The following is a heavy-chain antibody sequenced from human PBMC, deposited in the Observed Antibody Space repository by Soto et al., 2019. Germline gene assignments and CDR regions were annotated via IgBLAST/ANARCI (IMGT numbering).Heavy chain of an antibody. CDR3: AREVAGRFDP. V-gene: IGHV1-8*01. J-gene: IGHJ5*02. D-gene: IGHD6-19*01. CDR2: MNPNSGNT. Sequence: QVQLVQSGAEVKKPGASVKVSCKASGYTFTSYDINWVRQATGQGLEWMGWMNPNSGNTGYAQKFQGRVTMTRNTCISTAYMDLSSRRAEDIAGYYCAREVAGRFDPWGQGTLVTVSS. CDR1: GYTFTSYD.